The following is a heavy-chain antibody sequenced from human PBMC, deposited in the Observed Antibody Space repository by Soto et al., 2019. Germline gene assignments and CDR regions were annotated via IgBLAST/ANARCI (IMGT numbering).Heavy chain of an antibody. Sequence: SETLSLTCAVYGGSFSGYYWSWIRQPPGKGLEWIGEINHSGSTNYNPSLKSRVTISVDTSKNQFSLKLSSVTAAETAVYYCARGPIRVVVVAASDNWFDPWGQGTLVTVSS. CDR3: ARGPIRVVVVAASDNWFDP. CDR2: INHSGST. V-gene: IGHV4-34*01. D-gene: IGHD2-15*01. J-gene: IGHJ5*02. CDR1: GGSFSGYY.